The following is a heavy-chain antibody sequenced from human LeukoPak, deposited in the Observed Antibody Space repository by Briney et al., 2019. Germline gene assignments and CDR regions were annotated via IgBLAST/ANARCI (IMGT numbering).Heavy chain of an antibody. CDR1: GFTFSSYA. D-gene: IGHD6-13*01. Sequence: GGSLRLSCAASGFTFSSYAMHWVRQAPGKGLEWVAVISYDGSNKYYADSVKGRFTISRDNSKNTLYLQMNSLRAEDTAVYYCARGGSSSWPRGLYYFDYWGREPWSPSPQ. J-gene: IGHJ4*02. CDR2: ISYDGSNK. CDR3: ARGGSSSWPRGLYYFDY. V-gene: IGHV3-30-3*01.